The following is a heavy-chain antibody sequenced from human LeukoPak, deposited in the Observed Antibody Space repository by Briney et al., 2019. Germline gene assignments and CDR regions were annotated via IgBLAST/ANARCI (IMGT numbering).Heavy chain of an antibody. J-gene: IGHJ3*02. CDR2: IYYSGNT. CDR1: GDSISSDH. V-gene: IGHV4-59*01. Sequence: SETLSLTCTVSGDSISSDHWSWIRQPPGKGLEWIGNIYYSGNTNYNPSLKSRVTISVETSKNQFSLKLSSVTAADTAVYYCAKYSGHDTSGYYGSRAFDIWGQGTMVTVSS. D-gene: IGHD3-22*01. CDR3: AKYSGHDTSGYYGSRAFDI.